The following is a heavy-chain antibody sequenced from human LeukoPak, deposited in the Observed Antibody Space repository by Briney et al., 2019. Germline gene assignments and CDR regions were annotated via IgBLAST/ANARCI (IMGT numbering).Heavy chain of an antibody. Sequence: GASVKVSCKASGYTFTSYDINWVRQATGQGLEWMGWMNPNSGNTGYAQKFQGRVTMTRNTSISKAYMELSSLRSEDTAVYYCARGRNRYGDYLPWGQGTLVTVSS. V-gene: IGHV1-8*01. CDR1: GYTFTSYD. D-gene: IGHD4-17*01. J-gene: IGHJ4*02. CDR2: MNPNSGNT. CDR3: ARGRNRYGDYLP.